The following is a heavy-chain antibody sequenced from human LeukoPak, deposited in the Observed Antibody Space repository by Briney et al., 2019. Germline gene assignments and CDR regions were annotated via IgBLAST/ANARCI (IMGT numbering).Heavy chain of an antibody. Sequence: GASVKVSCKASGYTFSNFDVNWVRQAPGQGLEWMAWMNPGSGDTGYEGKFQARLSLSSNTSIITASMELTSLTPEDTAVYYCARSRRGYYMDVWGKGTTVIVSS. J-gene: IGHJ6*03. CDR3: ARSRRGYYMDV. CDR1: GYTFSNFD. V-gene: IGHV1-8*02. CDR2: MNPGSGDT.